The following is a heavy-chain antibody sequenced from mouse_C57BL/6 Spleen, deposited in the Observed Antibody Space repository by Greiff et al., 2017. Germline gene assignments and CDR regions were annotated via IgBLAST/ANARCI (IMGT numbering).Heavy chain of an antibody. Sequence: EVQLQQSGTELVKPGASVKISCKASGYTFTGYFMNWVMQRPGKSLEWIGRITPYNGDTFSNQKFKGKATLTVDKSSRTAHMAPRSLTSEDSAVYYCASADYGCSYEAMDYWGQGTSVTVSA. CDR2: ITPYNGDT. J-gene: IGHJ4*01. D-gene: IGHD1-1*01. CDR3: ASADYGCSYEAMDY. CDR1: GYTFTGYF. V-gene: IGHV1-20*01.